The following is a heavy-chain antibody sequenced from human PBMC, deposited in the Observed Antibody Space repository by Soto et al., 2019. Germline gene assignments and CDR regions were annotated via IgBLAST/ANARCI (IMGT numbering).Heavy chain of an antibody. J-gene: IGHJ5*02. CDR3: ARGALEDYYGSGSYYIGSFVSGWFDP. Sequence: SETLSLTCAVYGGSFSGYYWSWIRQPPGKGLEWIGEINHSGSTNYNPSLKSRVTISVDTSKNQFSLKLSSVTAADTAVYYCARGALEDYYGSGSYYIGSFVSGWFDPWGQGTLVTVSS. CDR2: INHSGST. CDR1: GGSFSGYY. V-gene: IGHV4-34*01. D-gene: IGHD3-10*01.